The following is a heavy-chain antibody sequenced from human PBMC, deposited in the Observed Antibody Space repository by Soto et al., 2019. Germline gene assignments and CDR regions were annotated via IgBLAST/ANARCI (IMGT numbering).Heavy chain of an antibody. D-gene: IGHD6-6*01. CDR1: GGPFSSYH. CDR3: AKVGGTISSNWFDP. Sequence: QVQLVQSGAEVKKPGSSVKLSCKASGGPFSSYHISWVRQAPGQGLEWVGRIIPILGRANNAQHFQGRVTITADTSTNTAYMELSSLTSEDTAVYYCAKVGGTISSNWFDPWGHGTLVTVSS. J-gene: IGHJ5*02. V-gene: IGHV1-69*08. CDR2: IIPILGRA.